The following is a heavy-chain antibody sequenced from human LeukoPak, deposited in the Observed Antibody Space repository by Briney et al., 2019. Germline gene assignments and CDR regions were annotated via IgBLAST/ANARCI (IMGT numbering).Heavy chain of an antibody. V-gene: IGHV4-39*01. Sequence: SETLSLTCSVSGGSISSGSYYWAWIRQPPGKGLEWIGTIYSSGFTYYNPSLKSRVTISVDASKNQFSLKLNSVNAADTAVYYCARRSFDAYLDYWGQGTLVTVSS. CDR2: IYSSGFT. D-gene: IGHD3-9*01. J-gene: IGHJ4*02. CDR3: ARRSFDAYLDY. CDR1: GGSISSGSYY.